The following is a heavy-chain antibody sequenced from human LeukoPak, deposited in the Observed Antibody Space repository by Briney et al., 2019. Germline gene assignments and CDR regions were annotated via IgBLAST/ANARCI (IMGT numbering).Heavy chain of an antibody. CDR1: GYTFTTYG. D-gene: IGHD2-21*01. V-gene: IGHV1-18*01. J-gene: IGHJ4*02. CDR3: ARSSSVTIPGYYFDY. Sequence: ASVKVSCKASGYTFTTYGIMWVRQAPGQGLEWMGWISGYNGNTNYAQKLQGRVTMTTDTSTSTAYMELRSLRSDDTAVYYCARSSSVTIPGYYFDYWGQGTLVTVSS. CDR2: ISGYNGNT.